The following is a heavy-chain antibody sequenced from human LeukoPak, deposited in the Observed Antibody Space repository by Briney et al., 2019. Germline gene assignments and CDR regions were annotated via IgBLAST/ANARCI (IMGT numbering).Heavy chain of an antibody. CDR3: ARDWNYYYDSSGYEYYYGMDV. V-gene: IGHV1-2*02. D-gene: IGHD3-22*01. CDR2: INPNSGGT. CDR1: GYTFTGYY. Sequence: ASVKVSCKASGYTFTGYYMPWVRQAPGQGLEWMGWINPNSGGTNYAQKFQGRVTMTRDTSISTAYMELSRLRSDDTAVYYCARDWNYYYDSSGYEYYYGMDVWGQGTTVTVSS. J-gene: IGHJ6*02.